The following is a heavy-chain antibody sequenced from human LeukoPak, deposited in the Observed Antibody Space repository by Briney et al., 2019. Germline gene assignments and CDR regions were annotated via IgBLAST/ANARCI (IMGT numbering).Heavy chain of an antibody. J-gene: IGHJ4*02. CDR2: INPNSGGT. Sequence: ASVKVSCKASGYTFTGYYMHWVRQAPGQGLEWMGWINPNSGGTNYAQKFQGRVTMTRDTSISTAYMELSRLRSDDTAVYYWARVRLGEWTTIDYWARGPVVTVCS. V-gene: IGHV1-2*02. D-gene: IGHD3-16*01. CDR1: GYTFTGYY. CDR3: ARVRLGEWTTIDY.